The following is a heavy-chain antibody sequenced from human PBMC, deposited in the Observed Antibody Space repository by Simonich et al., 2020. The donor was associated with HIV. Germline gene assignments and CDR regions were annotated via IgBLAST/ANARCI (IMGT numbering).Heavy chain of an antibody. J-gene: IGHJ5*02. V-gene: IGHV4-34*01. D-gene: IGHD2-2*01. CDR1: GGSFINYY. Sequence: QVQLQQWGAGLLKPSETLSLTCAVYGGSFINYYWSWIRQPPGKGLEWIGEINHSEITQNNASLNSRVTISVDTSKNQFSLKLTSVTAADTAVYYCARHMCSAISCFEGYNWFDPWGQGNLVTVSS. CDR3: ARHMCSAISCFEGYNWFDP. CDR2: INHSEIT.